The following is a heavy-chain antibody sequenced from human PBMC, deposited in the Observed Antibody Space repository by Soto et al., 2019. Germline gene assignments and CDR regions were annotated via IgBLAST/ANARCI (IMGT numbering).Heavy chain of an antibody. CDR3: AKDQGGAAAYYYYGMDV. CDR2: ISGSGGST. D-gene: IGHD1-26*01. J-gene: IGHJ6*02. CDR1: GFNFISYA. V-gene: IGHV3-23*01. Sequence: GPQRHSYRASGFNFISYAMSWVRKAPGKGLEWVSAISGSGGSTYYADSVKGRFTISRDNSKNTLYLQMNSLRAEDTAVYYCAKDQGGAAAYYYYGMDVWGQGTTVTV.